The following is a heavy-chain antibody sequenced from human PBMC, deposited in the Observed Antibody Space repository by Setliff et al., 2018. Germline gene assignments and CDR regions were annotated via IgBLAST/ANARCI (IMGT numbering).Heavy chain of an antibody. Sequence: GGSLRLSCAASGFTFSNYAMGWVRQAPGEGLEWVSSISGSASSTYYADSVKGRFTISRDNSKNTLFLQMLSLRVEDTAVYYCARSLPFASVAGTGCDYWGQGTLVTVSS. J-gene: IGHJ4*02. V-gene: IGHV3-23*01. D-gene: IGHD6-19*01. CDR2: ISGSASST. CDR1: GFTFSNYA. CDR3: ARSLPFASVAGTGCDY.